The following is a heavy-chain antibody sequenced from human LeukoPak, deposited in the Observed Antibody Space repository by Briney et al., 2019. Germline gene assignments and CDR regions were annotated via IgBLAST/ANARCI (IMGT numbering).Heavy chain of an antibody. V-gene: IGHV4-59*08. CDR2: VYYTGNT. CDR1: GGTLNSFY. Sequence: SETLSLTCSVSGGTLNSFYWSWIRQPPGKGLEWIGYVYYTGNTNYNPSLKSRVTISADTSKNQFSLKLNSVTAADTAVYYCVRWIAVTTSLDHWGQGVLVAVSS. CDR3: VRWIAVTTSLDH. J-gene: IGHJ4*02. D-gene: IGHD4-17*01.